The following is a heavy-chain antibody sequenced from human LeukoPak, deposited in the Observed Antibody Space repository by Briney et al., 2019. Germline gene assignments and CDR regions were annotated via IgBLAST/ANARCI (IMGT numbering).Heavy chain of an antibody. V-gene: IGHV1-2*02. CDR2: INHNSDGT. CDR1: GYTFTGYY. J-gene: IGHJ4*02. D-gene: IGHD1-26*01. CDR3: ARDRSGVGAKYY. Sequence: ASVKVSRQASGYTFTGYYMHWVRPAPGQGLEWMGWINHNSDGTNYAQKCQGRVTMTRDTSISTAYMELSRLRSDDTAVYCCARDRSGVGAKYYWGQGTLVTVSS.